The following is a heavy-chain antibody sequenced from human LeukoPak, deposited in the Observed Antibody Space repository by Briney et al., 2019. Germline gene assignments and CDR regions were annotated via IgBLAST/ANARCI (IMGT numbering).Heavy chain of an antibody. V-gene: IGHV3-74*01. CDR1: GFTFSSYW. CDR3: ASILAAANQVY. CDR2: INSDGSST. Sequence: GGSLRLSCAASGFTFSSYWMHWVRQAPGKGLVWVSRINSDGSSTSYADSVKGRFAISRDNAKNTLYLQMNSLRAEGTAVYYCASILAAANQVYWGQGTLVTVSS. J-gene: IGHJ4*02. D-gene: IGHD6-13*01.